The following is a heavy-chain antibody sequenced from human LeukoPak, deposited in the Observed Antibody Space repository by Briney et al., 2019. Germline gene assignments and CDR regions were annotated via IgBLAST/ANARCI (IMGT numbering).Heavy chain of an antibody. CDR1: GFTFSSYA. V-gene: IGHV3-23*01. D-gene: IGHD5-18*01. Sequence: GGPLRLSCAASGFTFSSYAMSGVRQAPGKAREGVSAISGSGGSTYYADPVKGRFTISRDNSKNTLYLQMNSLRAEDTAVYYCAKDRKLWGYWGQGTLVTVSS. J-gene: IGHJ4*02. CDR3: AKDRKLWGY. CDR2: ISGSGGST.